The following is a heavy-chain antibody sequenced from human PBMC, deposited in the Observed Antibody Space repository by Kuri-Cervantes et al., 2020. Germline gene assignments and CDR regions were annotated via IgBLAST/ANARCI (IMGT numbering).Heavy chain of an antibody. CDR3: TRSTRSSGLDN. V-gene: IGHV4-59*08. Sequence: SETLSLTCTVSGGSIRSFYWSWIRQPPGKGLEWIGSIYHSGSTYYNPSLKSRVTISVDTSKNQFSLKLSSVTAADTAVYYCTRSTRSSGLDNWGQGTLVTVSS. D-gene: IGHD6-19*01. J-gene: IGHJ4*02. CDR1: GGSIRSFY. CDR2: IYHSGST.